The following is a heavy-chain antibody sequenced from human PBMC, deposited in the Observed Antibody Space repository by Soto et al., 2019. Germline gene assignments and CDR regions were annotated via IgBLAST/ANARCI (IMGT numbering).Heavy chain of an antibody. D-gene: IGHD3-9*01. CDR1: GGTFSSYA. J-gene: IGHJ6*02. CDR2: IIPIFGTA. Sequence: SVKVSCKASGGTFSSYAISWVRQAHGQGLEWMRGIIPIFGTANYAQKFQGRVTITADESTSTAYMELSSLKSEDTAVYYCAREFSLGRYFDWLPQPYYYYGMDVWGQGTTVTVSS. V-gene: IGHV1-69*13. CDR3: AREFSLGRYFDWLPQPYYYYGMDV.